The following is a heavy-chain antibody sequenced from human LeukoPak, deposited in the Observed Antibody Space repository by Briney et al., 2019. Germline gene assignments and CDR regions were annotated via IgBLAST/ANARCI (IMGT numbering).Heavy chain of an antibody. CDR3: ARVDGVLFDY. J-gene: IGHJ4*02. CDR2: IYYSGST. CDR1: GGSLSSGDSY. Sequence: PSETLSLTCTVSGGSLSSGDSYWSWIRQPPGKGLEWIGYIYYSGSTYYNPSLKSRVTISVDTSKNQFSLKLSSVTAADTAVYYCARVDGVLFDYWGQGTLVTVSS. V-gene: IGHV4-30-4*01. D-gene: IGHD4-17*01.